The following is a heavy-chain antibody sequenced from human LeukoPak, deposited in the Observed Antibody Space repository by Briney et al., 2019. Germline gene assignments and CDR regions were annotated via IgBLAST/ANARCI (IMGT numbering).Heavy chain of an antibody. V-gene: IGHV3-7*01. CDR3: ALEGSGRSSDP. CDR1: GFISSNVW. J-gene: IGHJ5*02. CDR2: IKQDGSQS. D-gene: IGHD3-3*01. Sequence: GGSLRLSCAASGFISSNVWMSWVRQAPGKGLEWVANIKQDGSQSYYVDSVEGRFTISRDTARNSLHLQINSLRAEDTAMYYCALEGSGRSSDPWGQGTLVTVSS.